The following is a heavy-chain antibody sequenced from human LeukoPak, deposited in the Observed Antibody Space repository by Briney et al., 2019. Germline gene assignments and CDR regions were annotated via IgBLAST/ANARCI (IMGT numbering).Heavy chain of an antibody. CDR3: AKDLGWLEVELHFDY. CDR2: ISSSSSYI. CDR1: GFTFSSYS. Sequence: GGSLRLSCAASGFTFSSYSMNWVRQAPGKGLEWVSSISSSSSYIYYADSVKGRFTISRDNSKNTLYLQMNSLRAEDTAVYYCAKDLGWLEVELHFDYWGQGTLVTVSS. J-gene: IGHJ4*02. D-gene: IGHD6-19*01. V-gene: IGHV3-21*04.